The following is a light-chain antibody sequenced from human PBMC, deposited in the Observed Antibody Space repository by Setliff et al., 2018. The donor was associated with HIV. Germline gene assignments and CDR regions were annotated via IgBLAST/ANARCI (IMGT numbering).Light chain of an antibody. Sequence: QSALTQPASVSGSPGQSITIPCTGSNSDIGNYNYVSWYKQTPGKAPKLVIYEVINRPSGVSNRFSGTKTANTASLTISGLQADDEADYYCSSYTTNSTFIFGTGTKVTVL. CDR2: EVI. CDR1: NSDIGNYNY. J-gene: IGLJ1*01. CDR3: SSYTTNSTFI. V-gene: IGLV2-14*01.